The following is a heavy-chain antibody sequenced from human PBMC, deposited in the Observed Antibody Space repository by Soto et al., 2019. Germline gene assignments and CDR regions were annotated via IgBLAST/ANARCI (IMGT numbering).Heavy chain of an antibody. D-gene: IGHD3-10*01. Sequence: GGSLRLSCVASGFTFSDFGMHWVRQGPGKGLEWLAVISEDAETDFHADSVKGRFTVSRDNFKETLYLQMNSLTTDDSGVYFCAKAPFRRPYYFYGIDVWGQGTTVTGS. CDR1: GFTFSDFG. CDR3: AKAPFRRPYYFYGIDV. CDR2: ISEDAETD. V-gene: IGHV3-30*18. J-gene: IGHJ6*02.